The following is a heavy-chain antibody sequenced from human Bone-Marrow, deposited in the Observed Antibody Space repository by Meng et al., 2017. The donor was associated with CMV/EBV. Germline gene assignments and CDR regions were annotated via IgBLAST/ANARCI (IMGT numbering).Heavy chain of an antibody. Sequence: GTFRSYAISWVRQAPGQGLEWMGGIIPIFGTANYAQRFQGRVTIFRNTSITTTYMELSSLRSDDTAVYYCARVARIAARPVGNWFDPWGQGTLVTVSS. D-gene: IGHD6-6*01. CDR1: GTFRSYA. CDR3: ARVARIAARPVGNWFDP. V-gene: IGHV1-69*05. J-gene: IGHJ5*02. CDR2: IIPIFGTA.